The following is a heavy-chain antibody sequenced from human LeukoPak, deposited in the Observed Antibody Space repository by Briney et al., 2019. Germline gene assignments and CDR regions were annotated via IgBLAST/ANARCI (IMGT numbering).Heavy chain of an antibody. CDR1: GGTFSSYA. J-gene: IGHJ6*03. CDR2: IIPIFGTA. D-gene: IGHD3-16*02. Sequence: ASVKVSCKASGGTFSSYAISWVRQAPGQGLEWMGGIIPIFGTANYAQKFQGRVTITTDESTSTAYVELSSLRSEDTAVYYCARGGLNGYYYMDVWGKGTTVTVSS. CDR3: ARGGLNGYYYMDV. V-gene: IGHV1-69*05.